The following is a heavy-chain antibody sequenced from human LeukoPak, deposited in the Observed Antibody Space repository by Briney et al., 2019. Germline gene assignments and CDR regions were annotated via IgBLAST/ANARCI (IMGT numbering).Heavy chain of an antibody. CDR3: ARASYDILTGYYVPFDY. J-gene: IGHJ4*02. Sequence: SETLSLTCTVSGYSISSGYYWGWIRQPPGKGLEWIGSIYHSGSTYYNPSLKSRVTISVDTSKNQFSLKLSSVTAADTAVYYCARASYDILTGYYVPFDYWGQGTLVTVSS. D-gene: IGHD3-9*01. CDR1: GYSISSGYY. V-gene: IGHV4-38-2*02. CDR2: IYHSGST.